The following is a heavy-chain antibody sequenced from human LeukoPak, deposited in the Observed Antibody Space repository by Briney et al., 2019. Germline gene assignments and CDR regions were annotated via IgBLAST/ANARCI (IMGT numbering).Heavy chain of an antibody. J-gene: IGHJ5*02. D-gene: IGHD6-6*01. CDR1: GFTFSSYA. V-gene: IGHV3-23*01. CDR2: ISGSGGST. CDR3: AKAVPTIAVRLCWFDP. Sequence: GGSLRLSCAASGFTFSSYAMSWVRQAPGKGLEWVSAISGSGGSTYYADSVKGRFTISRDNSKNTLYLQMNSLRAEDTAVYYCAKAVPTIAVRLCWFDPWGQGTLVTVSS.